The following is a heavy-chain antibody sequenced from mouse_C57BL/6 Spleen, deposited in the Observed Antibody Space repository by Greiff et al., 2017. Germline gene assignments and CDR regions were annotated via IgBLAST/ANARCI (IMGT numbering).Heavy chain of an antibody. Sequence: VKLMESGPELVKPGASVKISCKASGYAFSSSWMHWVKQRPGKGLEWIGRIYPGDGDTNYNGKFKGRATLTADKSSSTAYMQRSSLTSEDSAVYFGARYDDDGDMDYWGQGTTVTVSS. V-gene: IGHV1-82*01. CDR3: ARYDDDGDMDY. CDR2: IYPGDGDT. J-gene: IGHJ4*01. D-gene: IGHD2-4*01. CDR1: GYAFSSSW.